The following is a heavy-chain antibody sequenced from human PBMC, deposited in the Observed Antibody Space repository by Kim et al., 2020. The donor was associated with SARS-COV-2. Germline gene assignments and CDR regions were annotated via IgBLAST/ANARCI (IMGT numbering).Heavy chain of an antibody. CDR2: IYPGDSDT. CDR1: GYSFTSYW. D-gene: IGHD3-10*01. CDR3: ARQTYYYYGSGSYYNGGIDI. V-gene: IGHV5-51*01. Sequence: GESLKISCKGSGYSFTSYWIGWVRQMPGKGLEWMGIIYPGDSDTRYSPSFQGQVTISADKSISTAYLQWSSLKASDTAMYYCARQTYYYYGSGSYYNGGIDIWGQGTMVTVSS. J-gene: IGHJ3*02.